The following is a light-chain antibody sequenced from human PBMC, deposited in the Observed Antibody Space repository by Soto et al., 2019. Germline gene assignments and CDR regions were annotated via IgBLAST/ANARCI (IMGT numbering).Light chain of an antibody. CDR1: SSDVGNYNL. V-gene: IGLV2-23*02. Sequence: QSALTQPGSVSGSPGQSITISCTGTSSDVGNYNLVTWYQQHPGKAPKLMIYEVSKRPSRVSNRFSGSKSGNTASLTISGLQAEDEADYYCCSYAGSSTSVFGTGTKLTVL. CDR3: CSYAGSSTSV. CDR2: EVS. J-gene: IGLJ1*01.